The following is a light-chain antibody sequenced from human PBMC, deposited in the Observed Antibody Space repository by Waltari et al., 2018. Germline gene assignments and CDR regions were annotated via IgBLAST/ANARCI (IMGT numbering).Light chain of an antibody. J-gene: IGKJ4*01. V-gene: IGKV4-1*01. CDR1: QRFLHLSSNNNY. CDR2: WAS. Sequence: DIVMTQSPDSLAVSLGERAPINCKSSQRFLHLSSNNNYLPWYQQKPGQPPKLLIYWASTRESGVPDRFSGSGSGTNFTLTISSLQPEDVADYYCQQYYNSPPTFGGGTRVGIK. CDR3: QQYYNSPPT.